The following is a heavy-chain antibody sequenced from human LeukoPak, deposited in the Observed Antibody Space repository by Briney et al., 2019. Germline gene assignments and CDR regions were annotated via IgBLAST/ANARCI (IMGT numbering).Heavy chain of an antibody. D-gene: IGHD1-26*01. CDR1: GFIFSDYY. J-gene: IGHJ6*02. V-gene: IGHV3-11*01. CDR2: ISGHTTTS. CDR3: ARLLSVGTGPPDV. Sequence: PGGSLRLSCAASGFIFSDYYMSWIRQVPGKGLEWISFISGHTTTSYNADSVRGRFTISRDNAKNSLHLQMDNLRADDTAVYYCARLLSVGTGPPDVWGQGTTVTVSS.